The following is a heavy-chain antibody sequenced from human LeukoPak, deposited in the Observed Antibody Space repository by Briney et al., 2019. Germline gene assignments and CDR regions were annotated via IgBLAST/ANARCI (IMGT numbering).Heavy chain of an antibody. Sequence: SVKVSCKASGGTFSSYAISWVRQAPGQGLEWMGRIIPIFGTANYAQKFQGRVTITTDESTSTAYMELSSLRSEDTAVYYCARDLGTNSGSCEDAFDIWGQGTMVTVSS. CDR2: IIPIFGTA. D-gene: IGHD1-26*01. V-gene: IGHV1-69*05. CDR1: GGTFSSYA. J-gene: IGHJ3*02. CDR3: ARDLGTNSGSCEDAFDI.